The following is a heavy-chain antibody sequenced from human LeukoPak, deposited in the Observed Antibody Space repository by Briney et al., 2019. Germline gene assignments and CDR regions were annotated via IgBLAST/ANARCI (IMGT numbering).Heavy chain of an antibody. D-gene: IGHD2-21*01. V-gene: IGHV3-7*04. CDR3: TRVSILDDLDY. CDR1: GFTFSRSW. J-gene: IGHJ4*02. CDR2: IKEDGSEK. Sequence: TGGSLRLACAPSGFTFSRSWMNWVRQAPGKGLEWVANIKEDGSEKYYVDSVKGRFTISRDNAKNSLYLQINSLRGEDTAVYYCTRVSILDDLDYWGQGTLVTVSS.